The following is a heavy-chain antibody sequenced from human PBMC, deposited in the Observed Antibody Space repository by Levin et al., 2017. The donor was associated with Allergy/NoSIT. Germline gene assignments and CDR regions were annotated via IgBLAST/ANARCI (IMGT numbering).Heavy chain of an antibody. CDR2: ISGSGGST. J-gene: IGHJ6*02. CDR1: GFTFSSYA. CDR3: ANSYGDYSYYYYGMDV. V-gene: IGHV3-23*01. D-gene: IGHD4-17*01. Sequence: GESLKISCAASGFTFSSYAMSWVRQAPGKGLEWVSAISGSGGSTYYADSVKGRFTISRDNSKNTLYLQMNSLRAEDTAVYYCANSYGDYSYYYYGMDVWGQGTTVTVS.